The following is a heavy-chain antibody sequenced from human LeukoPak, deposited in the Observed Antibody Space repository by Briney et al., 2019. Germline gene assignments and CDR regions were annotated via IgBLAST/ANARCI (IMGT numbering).Heavy chain of an antibody. D-gene: IGHD1-7*01. CDR3: ARAMYNWNYGAFDI. J-gene: IGHJ3*02. CDR1: GYTFTGYY. V-gene: IGHV1-46*01. Sequence: ASVKVSCKASGYTFTGYYMHWVRQAPGQGLEWMGWINPNSGSTSYAQKFQGRVTMTRDMSTSTVYMELSSLRSEDTAVYYCARAMYNWNYGAFDIWGQGTMVTVSS. CDR2: INPNSGST.